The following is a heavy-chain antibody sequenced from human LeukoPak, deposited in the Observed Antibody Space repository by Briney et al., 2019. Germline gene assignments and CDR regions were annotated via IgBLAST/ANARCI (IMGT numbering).Heavy chain of an antibody. CDR1: GGSISSGGYY. D-gene: IGHD2-15*01. CDR2: IYHSGST. CDR3: ARDVSLKGYCSGGSCYDYFDY. V-gene: IGHV4-30-2*01. Sequence: SETLSLTCTVSGGSISSGGYYWSWIRQPPGKGLEWIGYIYHSGSTYYNPSLKSRVTISVDRSKNQFSLKLSSVTAADTAVYYCARDVSLKGYCSGGSCYDYFDYWGQGTLVTVSS. J-gene: IGHJ4*02.